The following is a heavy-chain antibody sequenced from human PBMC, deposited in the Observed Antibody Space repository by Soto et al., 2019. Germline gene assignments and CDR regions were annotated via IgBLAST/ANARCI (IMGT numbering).Heavy chain of an antibody. CDR1: EFTFSKFD. V-gene: IGHV3-30-3*01. Sequence: SGGSLRLSCAASEFTFSKFDMHWVRQAPGKGLEWVAVISYDVNNKYYADSVKGRFSISRDNSKNTLSLQINSLRDEDTAVYFCARDGAVTAAIGHYYYGMDVWGQRTTVTVS. CDR2: ISYDVNNK. CDR3: ARDGAVTAAIGHYYYGMDV. D-gene: IGHD2-2*02. J-gene: IGHJ6*02.